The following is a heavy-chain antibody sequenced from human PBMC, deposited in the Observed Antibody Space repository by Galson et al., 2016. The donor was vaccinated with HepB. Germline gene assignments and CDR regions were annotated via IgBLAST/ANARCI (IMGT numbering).Heavy chain of an antibody. CDR3: VREGGYCYGDSCRYFEL. Sequence: SLRLSCADSGFTFSSDSMNWVRQAPGKGLEWISSISRSSSLIYYADSVTGRLTISRDNAKRSLYLQMSSLRVEDTAVYYCVREGGYCYGDSCRYFELWGRGTVVTVSS. D-gene: IGHD2-15*01. V-gene: IGHV3-21*01. CDR2: ISRSSSLI. CDR1: GFTFSSDS. J-gene: IGHJ2*01.